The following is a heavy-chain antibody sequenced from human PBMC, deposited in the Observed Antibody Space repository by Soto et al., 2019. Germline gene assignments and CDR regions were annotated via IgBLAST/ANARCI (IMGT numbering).Heavy chain of an antibody. CDR1: GFTFSSYA. D-gene: IGHD6-6*01. V-gene: IGHV3-23*01. J-gene: IGHJ5*02. CDR2: ISGSGGST. CDR3: ASEYSSSSAAYDYNWFDP. Sequence: GGSLRLSCAASGFTFSSYAMSWVRQAPGKGLEWVSAISGSGGSTYYADSVKGRFTISRDNSKNTLYLQMNSLRAEDTAVYYCASEYSSSSAAYDYNWFDPWGQGTLVTVSS.